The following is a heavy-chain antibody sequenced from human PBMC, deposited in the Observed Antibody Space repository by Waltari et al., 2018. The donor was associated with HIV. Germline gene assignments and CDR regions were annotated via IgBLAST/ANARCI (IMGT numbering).Heavy chain of an antibody. V-gene: IGHV4-34*01. J-gene: IGHJ5*02. CDR1: GGSLSGFY. D-gene: IGHD4-17*01. CDR2: ISHSGST. CDR3: ARGDFADLVDDYGDYVRPHSWFDP. Sequence: QVQLQQWGAGLLKPSETLSLTCAVYGGSLSGFYWSWLRQPPGKGLEWIGEISHSGSTDYNPSFQSRVSISIDTSKRQFSLKVTSVTAADTALYYCARGDFADLVDDYGDYVRPHSWFDPWGQGTLVTV.